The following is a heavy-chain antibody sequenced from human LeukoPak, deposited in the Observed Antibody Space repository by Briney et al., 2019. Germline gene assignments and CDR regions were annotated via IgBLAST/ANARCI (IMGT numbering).Heavy chain of an antibody. D-gene: IGHD3-3*01. V-gene: IGHV3-23*01. CDR3: AKDTYYDFWSGYNWFDP. CDR2: ISGSGGST. CDR1: GFTFSSYA. Sequence: GGSLRLSCAASGFTFSSYAMSWVRQAPGEGLEWVSVISGSGGSTYYADSVKGRFTISRDNSKNTLYLQMNSLRAEDTAVYYCAKDTYYDFWSGYNWFDPWGQGTLVTVSS. J-gene: IGHJ5*02.